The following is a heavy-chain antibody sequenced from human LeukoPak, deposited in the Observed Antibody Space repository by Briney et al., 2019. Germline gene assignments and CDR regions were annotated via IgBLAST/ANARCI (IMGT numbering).Heavy chain of an antibody. J-gene: IGHJ3*02. CDR3: AGDMIVAAWDYFDI. V-gene: IGHV4-59*01. D-gene: IGHD3-22*01. CDR1: GVSISSYY. CDR2: IYYSGST. Sequence: LETLSLSCTVSGVSISSYYWSWIWQPPGKGLEWIGYIYYSGSTNYNPSLKSRVTISVDTSTNHISLRLSAVSAADTALYYCAGDMIVAAWDYFDIWGQGTMVTVSS.